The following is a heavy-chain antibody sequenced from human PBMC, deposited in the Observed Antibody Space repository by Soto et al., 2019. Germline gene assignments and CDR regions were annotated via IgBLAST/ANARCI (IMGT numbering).Heavy chain of an antibody. D-gene: IGHD3-22*01. Sequence: SETLSLTCAVSGGSISSSNWWSWVRQPPGKGLEWIGEIYHSGSTNYNPSLKSRVTMSVDKSKNQFSLKLSSVTAADTAVYYCARTGPSGYRYFDYWGRGTLVTVSS. CDR2: IYHSGST. J-gene: IGHJ4*02. CDR1: GGSISSSNW. V-gene: IGHV4-4*02. CDR3: ARTGPSGYRYFDY.